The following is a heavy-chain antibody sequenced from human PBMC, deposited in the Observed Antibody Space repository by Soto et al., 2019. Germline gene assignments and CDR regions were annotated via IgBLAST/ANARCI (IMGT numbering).Heavy chain of an antibody. CDR1: GFTFMSYG. CDR2: ISQSAGGNT. Sequence: PVGSLRLSCAASGFTFMSYGMMWVRQAPGKGLEWVSAISQSAGGNTYYADSVKGRFTISRDGSKNTLYLQMDSLRPEDTAQYYCAGWNYDYWGHGTQVTVSS. J-gene: IGHJ4*01. D-gene: IGHD1-7*01. CDR3: AGWNYDY. V-gene: IGHV3-23*01.